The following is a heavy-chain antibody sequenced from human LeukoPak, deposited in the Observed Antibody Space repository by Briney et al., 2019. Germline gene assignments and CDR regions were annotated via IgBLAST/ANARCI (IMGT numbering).Heavy chain of an antibody. V-gene: IGHV3-30*02. CDR3: AKARGYCSSTSCFRPFDY. J-gene: IGHJ4*02. CDR1: GFTFNYYG. Sequence: GGSLRLSCAASGFTFNYYGMHWVRQAPGKGLVWVAFIRYDGSNKYYTDPVKGRFTISRDNSKNTLYLQMNSLRAEDTAVYYCAKARGYCSSTSCFRPFDYWGQGTMVTVSS. D-gene: IGHD2-2*01. CDR2: IRYDGSNK.